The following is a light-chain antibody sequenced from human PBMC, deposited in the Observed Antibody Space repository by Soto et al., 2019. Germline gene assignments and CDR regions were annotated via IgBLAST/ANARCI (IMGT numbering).Light chain of an antibody. V-gene: IGKV1-17*01. CDR3: LQHNSYPWT. CDR2: AAS. Sequence: DIQMTQSPSSLSASVGDRVTITCRASQDITNDLGWYQQKSGKAPKRLIYAASSLQSGVPSRFSGSGSGTEFTLTISSLQPEDFATYYCLQHNSYPWTFGQGTKVEL. CDR1: QDITND. J-gene: IGKJ1*01.